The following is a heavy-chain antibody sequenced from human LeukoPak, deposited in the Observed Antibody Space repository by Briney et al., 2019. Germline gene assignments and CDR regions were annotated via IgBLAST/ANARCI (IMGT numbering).Heavy chain of an antibody. CDR3: ARTLGYSYGYYFDY. D-gene: IGHD5-18*01. J-gene: IGHJ4*02. V-gene: IGHV3-64*04. CDR1: GFTFNRFY. CDR2: ISSNGATT. Sequence: GGSLRLSCSASGFTFNRFYLHWVRQAPGKGLEFVSHISSNGATTYYADSVKGRFTISRDDSKNTLYLQMNSLRAEDTAVYYCARTLGYSYGYYFDYWGQGTLVTVSS.